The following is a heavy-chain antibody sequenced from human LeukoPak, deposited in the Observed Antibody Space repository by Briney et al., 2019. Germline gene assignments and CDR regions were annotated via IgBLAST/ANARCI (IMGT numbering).Heavy chain of an antibody. CDR2: IYYSGST. CDR3: AATPATSRVYYYYGMDV. Sequence: SETLSLTCAVYGGSFSGYYWSWIRQPPGKGLEWIGYIYYSGSTNYNPSLRSRVTISVDTSKNQFSLKLSSVTAADTAVYYCAATPATSRVYYYYGMDVWGQGTTVTVSS. CDR1: GGSFSGYY. D-gene: IGHD1-26*01. V-gene: IGHV4-59*01. J-gene: IGHJ6*02.